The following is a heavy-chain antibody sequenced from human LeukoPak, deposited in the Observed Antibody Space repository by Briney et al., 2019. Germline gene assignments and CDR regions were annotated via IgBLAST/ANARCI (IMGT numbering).Heavy chain of an antibody. CDR3: ARGGTGTEYNWFDP. V-gene: IGHV4-39*07. D-gene: IGHD1-1*01. CDR2: VYYSGIT. J-gene: IGHJ5*02. Sequence: SETLSLTCTVSGGSISSGNYFWGWIRQPPGKGLECIGSVYYSGITYYNPSLKSRVTISVDTSKNQFSLKLSSVTAADTAVYYCARGGTGTEYNWFDPWGQGTLVTVSS. CDR1: GGSISSGNYF.